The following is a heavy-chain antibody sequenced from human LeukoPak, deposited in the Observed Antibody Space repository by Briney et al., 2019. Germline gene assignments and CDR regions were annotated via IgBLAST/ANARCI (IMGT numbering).Heavy chain of an antibody. CDR3: ARDNAYNWFDP. J-gene: IGHJ5*02. V-gene: IGHV3-7*01. Sequence: GGSLRLSCAASKFTFTTSWMTWVRQAPGKGLEWVANINGDGSERTYVDSVKGRFTVSRDNAKNSLYLQMNSLRVDDTAAYYCARDNAYNWFDPWGQGTLVTVSS. CDR1: KFTFTTSW. CDR2: INGDGSER.